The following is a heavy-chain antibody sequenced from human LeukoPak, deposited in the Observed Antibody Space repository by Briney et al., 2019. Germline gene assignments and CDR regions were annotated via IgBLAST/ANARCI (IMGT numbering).Heavy chain of an antibody. CDR2: IYSGGDT. J-gene: IGHJ4*02. D-gene: IGHD4-23*01. CDR1: GCSVGNYY. V-gene: IGHV3-53*05. Sequence: GGSLRLSCAASGCSVGNYYVTWVRQPPGKGLEWVSHIYSGGDTYYADSVKGRVTISIDNSKHMLYLQMNSLSVEDTAVYYCTDAVAGWGQGTLVADS. CDR3: TDAVAG.